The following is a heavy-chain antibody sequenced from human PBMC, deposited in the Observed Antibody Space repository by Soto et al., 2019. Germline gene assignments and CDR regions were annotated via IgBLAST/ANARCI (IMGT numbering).Heavy chain of an antibody. V-gene: IGHV3-23*01. CDR3: ATFLRFLEWFSGYYFDY. CDR1: GFTFSSYA. CDR2: ISGSGGST. D-gene: IGHD3-3*01. J-gene: IGHJ4*02. Sequence: GGSLRLSCAASGFTFSSYAVTWVRQAPGNGLGWVSAISGSGGSTYYADSVKGRFTISRDDSKNTLYLQMNSLRAEDTAVYYCATFLRFLEWFSGYYFDYWGQGTLVTVSS.